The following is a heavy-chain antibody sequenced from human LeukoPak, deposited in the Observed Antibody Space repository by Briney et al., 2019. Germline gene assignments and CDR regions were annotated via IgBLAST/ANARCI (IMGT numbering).Heavy chain of an antibody. V-gene: IGHV5-51*01. J-gene: IGHJ4*02. CDR1: GYTFSRYW. D-gene: IGHD2-2*01. Sequence: GESLKISCKGSGYTFSRYWIGWVRQVPGKGLEWMGIIYPGDSDTRYSPSFQGQVTMSADKSINTAYLQWSSLKASDTAMYYCARRQGCSSTSCPPDSWGQGTLVTVSS. CDR2: IYPGDSDT. CDR3: ARRQGCSSTSCPPDS.